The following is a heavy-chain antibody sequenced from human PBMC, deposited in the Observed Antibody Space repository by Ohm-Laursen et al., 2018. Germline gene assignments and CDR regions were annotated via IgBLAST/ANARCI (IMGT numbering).Heavy chain of an antibody. Sequence: GSLRLSCSASGFTFGNYAMSWVRQAPGKGLEWLSAISGSGGSTYYVDSVKGRFTISRDNSKNTLYLQMNSLRAEDTAVYYCAKDRYNWNYEIDHWGQGTLVTVSS. CDR3: AKDRYNWNYEIDH. J-gene: IGHJ4*02. V-gene: IGHV3-23*01. CDR2: ISGSGGST. CDR1: GFTFGNYA. D-gene: IGHD1-7*01.